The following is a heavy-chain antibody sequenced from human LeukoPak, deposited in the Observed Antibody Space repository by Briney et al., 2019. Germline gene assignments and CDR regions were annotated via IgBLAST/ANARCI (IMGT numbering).Heavy chain of an antibody. CDR1: GFTFSKSW. D-gene: IGHD3-3*01. Sequence: GGSLRLSCAASGFTFSKSWMSWLRQTPEKGLEWVANIKEDGSAKYYVDSVKGRFTISRDNAKNSLYLQMNSMRAEDTAVYYCAKDDEGYYWGQGILVTVSS. CDR2: IKEDGSAK. CDR3: AKDDEGYY. J-gene: IGHJ4*02. V-gene: IGHV3-7*04.